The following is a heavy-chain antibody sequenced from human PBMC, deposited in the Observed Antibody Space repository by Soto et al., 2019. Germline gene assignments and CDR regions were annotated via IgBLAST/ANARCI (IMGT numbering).Heavy chain of an antibody. CDR3: ARRAETNGWNGFGADKYYFDF. J-gene: IGHJ4*02. Sequence: ASVKVSCKASGYTFTSYDIYWVRQATGQGLEWMGWMNPNTGNSGYAQKFQGRVTMASDTSISTAHMELSSLRSEDTAVYYCARRAETNGWNGFGADKYYFDFWGQGTLVTVSS. CDR1: GYTFTSYD. D-gene: IGHD1-1*01. V-gene: IGHV1-8*01. CDR2: MNPNTGNS.